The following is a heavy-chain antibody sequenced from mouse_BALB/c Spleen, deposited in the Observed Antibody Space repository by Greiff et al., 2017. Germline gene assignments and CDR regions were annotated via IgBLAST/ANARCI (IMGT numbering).Heavy chain of an antibody. V-gene: IGHV3-2*02. CDR3: ARRGITTVVAPHYYAMDY. D-gene: IGHD1-1*01. CDR1: GYSITSDYA. J-gene: IGHJ4*01. CDR2: ISYSGST. Sequence: EVKLLESGPGLVKPSQSLSLTCTVTGYSITSDYAWNWIRQFPGNKLEWMGYISYSGSTSYNPSLKSRISITRDTSKNQFFLQLNSVTTEDTATYYCARRGITTVVAPHYYAMDYWGQGTSVTVSS.